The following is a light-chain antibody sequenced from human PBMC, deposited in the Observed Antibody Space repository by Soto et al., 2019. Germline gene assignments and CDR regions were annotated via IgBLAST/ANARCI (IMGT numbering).Light chain of an antibody. CDR3: QQFKSFPIT. CDR1: QGISTL. CDR2: ESS. J-gene: IGKJ5*01. V-gene: IGKV1-13*02. Sequence: PSSLSASVGDRVTITCRASQGISTLLAWYQQKPGKAPKVLIYESSLLQSGVPSRFSGSGSGTDFTLTISSLQPEDFATYYCQQFKSFPITFGQGTRLEIK.